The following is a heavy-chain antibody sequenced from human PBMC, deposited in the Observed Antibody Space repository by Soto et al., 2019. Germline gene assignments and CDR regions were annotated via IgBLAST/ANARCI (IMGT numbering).Heavy chain of an antibody. J-gene: IGHJ6*02. CDR1: GGSISSYY. CDR2: IYTSGST. D-gene: IGHD3-22*01. V-gene: IGHV4-4*07. CDR3: AREYYDSSGYYYYYYGMDV. Sequence: PSETLSLTCTVSGGSISSYYWSWIRQPAGKGLEWIGRIYTSGSTNYNPSLKSRVTMSVDTSKNQLSLKLSSVTAADTAVYYCAREYYDSSGYYYYYYGMDVWGQGTTVTVSS.